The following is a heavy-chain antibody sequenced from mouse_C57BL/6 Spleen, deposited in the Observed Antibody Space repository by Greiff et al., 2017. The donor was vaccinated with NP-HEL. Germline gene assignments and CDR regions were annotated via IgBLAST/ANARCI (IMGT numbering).Heavy chain of an antibody. CDR2: IYPSDSET. V-gene: IGHV1-61*01. J-gene: IGHJ3*01. CDR3: ARGDSSGYSWFAY. D-gene: IGHD3-2*02. Sequence: QVQLQQPGAELVRPGSSVRLSCKASGYTFTSYWMDWVKQRPGQGLEWIGNIYPSDSETHYNQKFKDKATLTVDKSSSTAYMQLSSLTSEDSAVYYCARGDSSGYSWFAYWGQGTLVTVSA. CDR1: GYTFTSYW.